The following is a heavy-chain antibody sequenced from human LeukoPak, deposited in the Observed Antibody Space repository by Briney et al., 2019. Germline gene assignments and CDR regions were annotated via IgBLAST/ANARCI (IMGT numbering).Heavy chain of an antibody. CDR1: GFTFSSYG. D-gene: IGHD3-3*02. J-gene: IGHJ4*02. CDR2: ISYDGSNK. Sequence: PGGSLRLSCAASGFTFSSYGMHWVRQAPGKGLEWVAVISYDGSNKYYADSVKGRFTISRDNSKNTLYLQMNSLRADDTAVYYCVMHSSPRGYWGQGTLVTVSS. CDR3: VMHSSPRGY. V-gene: IGHV3-30*03.